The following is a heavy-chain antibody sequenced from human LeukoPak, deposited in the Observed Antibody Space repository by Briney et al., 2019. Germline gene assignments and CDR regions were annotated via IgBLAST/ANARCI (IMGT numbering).Heavy chain of an antibody. CDR2: TYYTGSS. J-gene: IGHJ3*02. Sequence: SSETLSLTCTVSGGSINTNSYYWVWIRQPPGKGLEWIGTTYYTGSSFYNPSLKSRVTISVDTSKNQFSLKLSSVTAADTAVYYCARGGPRWLQLRAAFDIWGQGTMVTVSS. CDR1: GGSINTNSYY. D-gene: IGHD5-24*01. CDR3: ARGGPRWLQLRAAFDI. V-gene: IGHV4-39*01.